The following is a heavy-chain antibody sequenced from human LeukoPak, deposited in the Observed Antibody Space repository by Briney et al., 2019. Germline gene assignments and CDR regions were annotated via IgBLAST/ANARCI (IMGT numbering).Heavy chain of an antibody. CDR3: ARESKYYYDSSGYYYYYMDV. CDR2: ISSSSSYI. CDR1: GFTFSSYS. V-gene: IGHV3-21*04. Sequence: PGGSLRLSCAASGFTFSSYSMNWVRQAPGKGLEWVSSISSSSSYIYYADSVKGRFTISRDNAKNSLYLQMNSLRAEDTALYYCARESKYYYDSSGYYYYYMDVWGKGTTVTVSS. D-gene: IGHD3-22*01. J-gene: IGHJ6*03.